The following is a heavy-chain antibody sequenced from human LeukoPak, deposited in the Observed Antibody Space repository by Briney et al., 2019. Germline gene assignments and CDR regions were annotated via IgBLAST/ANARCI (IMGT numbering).Heavy chain of an antibody. J-gene: IGHJ6*03. CDR1: GGTFSSYA. CDR2: IIPIFGTA. CDR3: ARDRGEIIAAHYYYYYMDV. Sequence: SVKVSCKASGGTFSSYAISWVRQAPGQGLEWMGGIIPIFGTANYAQKFQGRVTITTDESTSTAYMELSSLRSEDTAVYYCARDRGEIIAAHYYYYYMDVWGKGTTVTLSS. D-gene: IGHD6-6*01. V-gene: IGHV1-69*05.